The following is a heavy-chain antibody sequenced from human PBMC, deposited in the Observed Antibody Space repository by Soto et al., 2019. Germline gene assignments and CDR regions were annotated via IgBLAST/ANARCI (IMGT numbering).Heavy chain of an antibody. D-gene: IGHD3-22*01. V-gene: IGHV3-73*01. CDR1: GFTFSGSA. J-gene: IGHJ4*02. CDR3: TSNEESYYDSSGSARV. Sequence: GGSLRLSCAASGFTFSGSAMHWVRQASGKGLEWVGRIRSKANSYATAYAASVKGRFTISRDDSKNTAYLQMNSLKTEDTAVYYCTSNEESYYDSSGSARVWGKGTMVTVSS. CDR2: IRSKANSYAT.